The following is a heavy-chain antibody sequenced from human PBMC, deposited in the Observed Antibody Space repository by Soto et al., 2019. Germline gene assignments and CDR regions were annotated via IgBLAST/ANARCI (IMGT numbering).Heavy chain of an antibody. CDR1: GGTFNNYS. CDR3: VADYGDSVPNRLDF. V-gene: IGHV1-69*08. CDR2: VIPILGAT. D-gene: IGHD4-17*01. J-gene: IGHJ4*02. Sequence: GASVKVSCKLSGGTFNNYSINWVRQVPGQGLEWMGRVIPILGATYYIQSLQRRVTITADKSTNTAYMELSSLRSEDTAVYYCVADYGDSVPNRLDFWGQGTLVTVSS.